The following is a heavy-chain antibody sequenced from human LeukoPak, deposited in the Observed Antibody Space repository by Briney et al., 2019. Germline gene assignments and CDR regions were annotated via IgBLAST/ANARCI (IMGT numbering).Heavy chain of an antibody. CDR2: IYYSGST. Sequence: SETLSLTCTVSGGSISSSSYYWGWIRQPPGKGLEWIGSIYYSGSTYYNPSLKSRVTISVDTSKNQFSLKLSSVTAADTAVYYCARGGWPYSSSWYRPNGLDVWGKGTTVTVSS. J-gene: IGHJ6*04. V-gene: IGHV4-39*07. CDR3: ARGGWPYSSSWYRPNGLDV. CDR1: GGSISSSSYY. D-gene: IGHD6-13*01.